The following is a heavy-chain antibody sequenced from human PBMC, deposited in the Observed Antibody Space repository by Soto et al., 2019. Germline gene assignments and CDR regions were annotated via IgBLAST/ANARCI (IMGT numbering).Heavy chain of an antibody. D-gene: IGHD6-6*01. CDR1: GSTFSSYS. J-gene: IGHJ4*02. CDR3: ARDHRPRGSYYFDY. V-gene: IGHV3-48*02. Sequence: GGSLRLSCAASGSTFSSYSMNWVRQAPGKGLEWVSYISSSSSTIYYADSVKGRFTISRDNAKNSLYLQMNSLRDEDTAVYYCARDHRPRGSYYFDYWGQGTLVTVSS. CDR2: ISSSSSTI.